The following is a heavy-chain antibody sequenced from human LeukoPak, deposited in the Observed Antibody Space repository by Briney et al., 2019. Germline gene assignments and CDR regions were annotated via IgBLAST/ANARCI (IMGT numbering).Heavy chain of an antibody. Sequence: GGSLRLSCAASGFTFSSYGMSWVRQATGKGLEWVSYIRSSGNTIYYADSVKGRFTISRDNAKNSLYLQMNSLRADDTAVYYCARDNGSSGYSSEYFQHWGQGTLVTVSS. CDR2: IRSSGNTI. J-gene: IGHJ1*01. CDR3: ARDNGSSGYSSEYFQH. D-gene: IGHD3-22*01. CDR1: GFTFSSYG. V-gene: IGHV3-48*03.